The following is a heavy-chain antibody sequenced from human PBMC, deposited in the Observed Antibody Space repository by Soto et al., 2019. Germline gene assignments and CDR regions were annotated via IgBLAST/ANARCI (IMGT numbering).Heavy chain of an antibody. V-gene: IGHV1-2*04. D-gene: IGHD3-22*01. J-gene: IGHJ3*02. CDR1: GYTFTGYY. Sequence: ASVKVSCKASGYTFTGYYMHWVRQAPGQGLEWMGWINPNSGGTNYAQKFQGWVTMTRDTSISTAYMELSRLRSDDTAVYYCARTAYDSSGYSGAFDIWGQGTMVTVSS. CDR3: ARTAYDSSGYSGAFDI. CDR2: INPNSGGT.